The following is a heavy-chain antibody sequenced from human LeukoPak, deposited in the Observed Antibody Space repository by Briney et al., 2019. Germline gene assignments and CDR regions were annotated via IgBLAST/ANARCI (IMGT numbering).Heavy chain of an antibody. Sequence: SETLSLTCAVSGGSISSGGYSWSWIRQPPGKGLEWIGYIYYSGSTYYNPSLKSRVTISVDTSKNQFSLKLSSVTAADTAVYYCARGQSSGWYYYYYMDVWGKGTTVTVSS. CDR3: ARGQSSGWYYYYYMDV. CDR2: IYYSGST. V-gene: IGHV4-30-4*07. J-gene: IGHJ6*03. CDR1: GGSISSGGYS. D-gene: IGHD6-19*01.